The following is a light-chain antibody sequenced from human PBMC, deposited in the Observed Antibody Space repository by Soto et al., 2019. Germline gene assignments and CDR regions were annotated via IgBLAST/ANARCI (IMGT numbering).Light chain of an antibody. J-gene: IGKJ1*01. Sequence: EIVLTQSPGTLSLSPGERATLSCRASERVGSTYLAWYQHKPDQAPRLIIYGASGRATGTPDRFSGSGSGTDFSLTISRLEPEDFAVYYCQQYGNSPWTFGQGTKVDI. CDR1: ERVGSTY. CDR2: GAS. CDR3: QQYGNSPWT. V-gene: IGKV3-20*01.